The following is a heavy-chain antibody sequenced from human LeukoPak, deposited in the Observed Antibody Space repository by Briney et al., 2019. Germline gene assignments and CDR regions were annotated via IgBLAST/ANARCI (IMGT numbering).Heavy chain of an antibody. D-gene: IGHD5-12*01. J-gene: IGHJ4*02. CDR1: GYTFTSYG. Sequence: ASVKVSCKASGYTFTSYGISWVRQAPGQGLEWMGWISAYNGNTNYAQKLQGRVTMTRNTSISTAYMELSSLRSEDTAVYYCARLIVDIVATTFDYWGQGTLVTVSS. V-gene: IGHV1-18*01. CDR3: ARLIVDIVATTFDY. CDR2: ISAYNGNT.